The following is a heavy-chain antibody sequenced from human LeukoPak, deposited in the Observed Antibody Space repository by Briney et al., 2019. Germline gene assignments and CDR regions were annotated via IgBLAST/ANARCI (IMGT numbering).Heavy chain of an antibody. CDR3: ARKSGRMVRGVINYFDY. CDR1: GYTFTGYY. CDR2: INPNSGGT. Sequence: ASVKVSCKASGYTFTGYYMHWMRQAPGQGLEWMGWINPNSGGTNYAQKFQGRVTMTRDTSISTAYMELSRLRSDDTAVYYCARKSGRMVRGVINYFDYWGQGTLVTVSS. V-gene: IGHV1-2*02. J-gene: IGHJ4*02. D-gene: IGHD3-10*01.